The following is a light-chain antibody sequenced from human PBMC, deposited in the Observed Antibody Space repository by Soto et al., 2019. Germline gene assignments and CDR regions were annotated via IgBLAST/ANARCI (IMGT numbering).Light chain of an antibody. CDR2: WAT. V-gene: IGKV4-1*01. J-gene: IGKJ2*01. CDR1: QSVLYSSNNKNY. Sequence: DIVMTQSPDYLAVSLGERATINCKSSQSVLYSSNNKNYLAWYQQRPGQPPKLLIYWATTRESGVPDRFSGSGSGTDFTLPITSLQAEDVAVYYCQQYESSPPTFGQGTKLEIK. CDR3: QQYESSPPT.